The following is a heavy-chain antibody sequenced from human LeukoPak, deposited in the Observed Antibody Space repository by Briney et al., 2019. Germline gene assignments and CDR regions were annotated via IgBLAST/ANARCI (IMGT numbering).Heavy chain of an antibody. Sequence: GGSLRLSCAASGFTFSTYAMPWVRQAPGKGLEWVAVISKDGSNKYYAESVKGRFTISRDNSKNTLSLQMNSLRAEDTALYYCAKDGYQTSGTYFDSWGQGSLVTVSS. CDR1: GFTFSTYA. J-gene: IGHJ4*02. CDR3: AKDGYQTSGTYFDS. D-gene: IGHD3-10*01. V-gene: IGHV3-30*18. CDR2: ISKDGSNK.